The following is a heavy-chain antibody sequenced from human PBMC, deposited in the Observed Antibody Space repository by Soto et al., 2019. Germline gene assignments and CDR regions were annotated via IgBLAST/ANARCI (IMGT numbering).Heavy chain of an antibody. V-gene: IGHV3-33*01. J-gene: IGHJ4*02. CDR2: IWHDGSSK. CDR1: GFTFIHYG. Sequence: WGSLRLSCAASGFTFIHYGIRCVRHSPVKWLEWVGVIWHDGSSKYYVDSVKGRFTISRDNSKNTLFLQMNRLRGEDTAMYYCARYDGNGYLTYWGQGVLVTVSS. D-gene: IGHD3-22*01. CDR3: ARYDGNGYLTY.